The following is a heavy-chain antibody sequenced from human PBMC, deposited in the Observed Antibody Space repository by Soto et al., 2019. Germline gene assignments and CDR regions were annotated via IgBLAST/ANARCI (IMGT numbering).Heavy chain of an antibody. J-gene: IGHJ4*02. Sequence: SETLALTCTVSGGSLGSSSYYWGWIRQSPGKGLELIGNIYYSGSTFYNPSLKRRVTISVDTSKNQLCRHLSAVTAANTAIFYCASIAAPGTTHFDFWGQGTVVTVSS. V-gene: IGHV4-39*01. D-gene: IGHD6-13*01. CDR1: GGSLGSSSYY. CDR3: ASIAAPGTTHFDF. CDR2: IYYSGST.